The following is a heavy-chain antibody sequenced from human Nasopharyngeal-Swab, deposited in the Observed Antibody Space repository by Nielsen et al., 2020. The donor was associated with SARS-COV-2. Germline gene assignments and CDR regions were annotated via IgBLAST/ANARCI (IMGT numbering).Heavy chain of an antibody. CDR2: ISGSGGST. V-gene: IGHV3-23*01. D-gene: IGHD4-17*01. J-gene: IGHJ6*03. CDR1: GFSFNSFA. Sequence: GESLKISCAASGFSFNSFAMSWVRQAPGKGLEWVSAISGSGGSTYYADSVKGRFTISRDNSKNTLYLQMNSLRAEDTAVYYCAKRLDYGDYYYYMDVWGKGTTVTVSS. CDR3: AKRLDYGDYYYYMDV.